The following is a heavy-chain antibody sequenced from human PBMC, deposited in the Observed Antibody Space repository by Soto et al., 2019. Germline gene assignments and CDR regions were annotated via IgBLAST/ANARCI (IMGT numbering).Heavy chain of an antibody. V-gene: IGHV1-18*01. Sequence: GASVKVSCKASGYTFTSYGISWVRQAPGQGLEWMGWISAYNGNTNYAQKLQGRVTMTTDTSTSTAYMELRSLRSDDTAVYYCATSTYYYGSGTEYYFDYWGQGTLVTVSS. CDR1: GYTFTSYG. CDR3: ATSTYYYGSGTEYYFDY. D-gene: IGHD3-10*01. CDR2: ISAYNGNT. J-gene: IGHJ4*02.